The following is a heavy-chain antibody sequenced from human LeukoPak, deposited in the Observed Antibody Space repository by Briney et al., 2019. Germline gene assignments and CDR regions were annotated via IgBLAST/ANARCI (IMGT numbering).Heavy chain of an antibody. CDR1: GFTFSSYW. D-gene: IGHD5-12*01. CDR3: ARDYGGYSGCDYDPSYFDY. Sequence: GGSLRLSCAASGFTFSSYWMSWVRQAPGKGLEWVANIKQDGSEKYYVDSVKGRFTISRDNAKNSLYLQMNSLRAEDTAVYYCARDYGGYSGCDYDPSYFDYWGQGTLVTVSS. J-gene: IGHJ4*02. CDR2: IKQDGSEK. V-gene: IGHV3-7*03.